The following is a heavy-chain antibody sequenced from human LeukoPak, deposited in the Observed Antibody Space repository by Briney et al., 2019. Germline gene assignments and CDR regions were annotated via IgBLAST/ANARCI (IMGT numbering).Heavy chain of an antibody. Sequence: PGGSLRLSCAASGFTFSSYAMSWVRQTSGKGLEWVSGISGSGGSTYYADSVKGRFTISRDNSKNTLYLQMNSLTAEDTAVYYCAKDVMGCSGGSCYSAHDYWRQRTQVSVSS. D-gene: IGHD2-15*01. CDR3: AKDVMGCSGGSCYSAHDY. V-gene: IGHV3-23*01. J-gene: IGHJ4*02. CDR2: ISGSGGST. CDR1: GFTFSSYA.